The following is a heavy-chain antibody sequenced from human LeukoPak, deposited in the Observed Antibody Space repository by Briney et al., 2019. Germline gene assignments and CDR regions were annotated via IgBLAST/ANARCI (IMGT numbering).Heavy chain of an antibody. V-gene: IGHV3-21*01. CDR2: ISSSSSYI. CDR3: ASYCTNGVCTDY. CDR1: GFTFSSYS. Sequence: PGGSLRLSCAASGFTFSSYSMNWVRQAPGKGLEWVSSISSSSSYIYYADSVKGRFTISRDNAKNSLYLQMNSLRAEDTAVYYCASYCTNGVCTDYWGQGTLVTVSS. J-gene: IGHJ4*02. D-gene: IGHD2-8*01.